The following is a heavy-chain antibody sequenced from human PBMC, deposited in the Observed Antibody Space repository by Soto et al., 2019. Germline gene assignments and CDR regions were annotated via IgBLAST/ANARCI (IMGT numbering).Heavy chain of an antibody. V-gene: IGHV3-15*01. J-gene: IGHJ4*02. CDR1: EFTFANAW. D-gene: IGHD4-17*01. CDR3: TSLYYGH. Sequence: LRLSCAASEFTFANAWISWVRQAPGKGLEWVGRIKSKADGGTTDYAAPVKGRFTISRDESQNTLYLQMNSLKTEDTAVYYCTSLYYGHWGQGTLVTVSS. CDR2: IKSKADGGTT.